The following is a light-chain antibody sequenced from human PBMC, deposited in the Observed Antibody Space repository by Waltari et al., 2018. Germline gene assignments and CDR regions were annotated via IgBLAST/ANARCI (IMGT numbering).Light chain of an antibody. Sequence: QSALTQPASVSGSPGQSITISCTGTSSDVGHYNLVSWYQPHPGKVPKLMIYEVTKRPSGISNRFSGSKSGNTASLTISGLQAEDEGDYYCCSYAGSRIVVFGGGTKMTVL. CDR3: CSYAGSRIVV. J-gene: IGLJ2*01. CDR1: SSDVGHYNL. V-gene: IGLV2-23*02. CDR2: EVT.